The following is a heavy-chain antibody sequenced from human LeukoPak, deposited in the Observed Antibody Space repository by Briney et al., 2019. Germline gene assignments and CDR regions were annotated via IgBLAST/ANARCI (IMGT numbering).Heavy chain of an antibody. V-gene: IGHV4-34*01. D-gene: IGHD4-23*01. Sequence: PSETLSLTCAVYGGSFSGYYWSWIRQPPGKGLEWIGEINHSGSTNYNPSLKSRVTISVDTSKNQFSLKLNSVTAADTAVYYCARGRDYRGKRKSHQNWYFDLWGRGTLVTVSS. CDR2: INHSGST. CDR3: ARGRDYRGKRKSHQNWYFDL. CDR1: GGSFSGYY. J-gene: IGHJ2*01.